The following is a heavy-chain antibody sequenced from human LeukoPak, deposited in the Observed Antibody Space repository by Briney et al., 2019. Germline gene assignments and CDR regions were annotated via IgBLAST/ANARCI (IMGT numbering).Heavy chain of an antibody. CDR3: AKDQRIARYSSGWPPGY. Sequence: PGGSLRLSCAASGFTFSSYSMSWVRQAPGKGLEWVSSISGSGGSTYYADSVKGRFTISRDNSKNTLYLQMNSLRAEDTAVYYCAKDQRIARYSSGWPPGYWGQGTLVTVSS. CDR1: GFTFSSYS. J-gene: IGHJ4*02. V-gene: IGHV3-23*01. CDR2: ISGSGGST. D-gene: IGHD6-19*01.